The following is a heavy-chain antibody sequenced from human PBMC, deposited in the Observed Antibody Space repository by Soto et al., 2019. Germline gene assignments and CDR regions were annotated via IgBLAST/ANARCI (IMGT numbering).Heavy chain of an antibody. CDR1: GGSISSYY. V-gene: IGHV4-59*08. Sequence: QVQLQESGPGLVKPSETLSLTCTVSGGSISSYYWSWIRQPPGKGLEWIGYIYYSGSTNYNPSLKSRVTRSVDTSKNQFSLKLSSVTAADTAVYYCARRYDFWSGYLYYYYMDVWGKGTTVTVSS. CDR3: ARRYDFWSGYLYYYYMDV. CDR2: IYYSGST. D-gene: IGHD3-3*01. J-gene: IGHJ6*03.